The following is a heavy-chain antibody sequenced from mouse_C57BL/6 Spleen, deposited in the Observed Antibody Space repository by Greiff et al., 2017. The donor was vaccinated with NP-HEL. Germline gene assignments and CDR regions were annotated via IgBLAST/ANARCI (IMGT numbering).Heavy chain of an antibody. D-gene: IGHD2-4*01. J-gene: IGHJ2*01. Sequence: VQLQQSGPELVKPGASVKISCKASSYAFSSSWMNWVKQRPGKGLEWIGRIYPGDGDTNYNGKFKGKATLTADKSSSTAYMQLSSLTSEDSAVYFCARRNDYDEGYFDYWGQGTTLTVSS. CDR2: IYPGDGDT. CDR3: ARRNDYDEGYFDY. CDR1: SYAFSSSW. V-gene: IGHV1-82*01.